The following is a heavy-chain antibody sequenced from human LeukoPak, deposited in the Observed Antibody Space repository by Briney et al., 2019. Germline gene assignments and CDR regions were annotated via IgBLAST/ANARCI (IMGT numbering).Heavy chain of an antibody. V-gene: IGHV3-23*01. CDR2: ISGSGVST. Sequence: PGGSLRLSCAASGFTFTNAWMSWVRQAPGKGLEWVSGISGSGVSTYYAGSVKGRFTISRDNSKDTLYLQMNNLRAEDTAVYYCAKRGELHYVFDYWGQGTLVTVSS. CDR1: GFTFTNAW. D-gene: IGHD1-26*01. J-gene: IGHJ4*02. CDR3: AKRGELHYVFDY.